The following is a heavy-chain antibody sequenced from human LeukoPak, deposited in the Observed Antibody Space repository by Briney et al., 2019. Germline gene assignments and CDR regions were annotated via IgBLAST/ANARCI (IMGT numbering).Heavy chain of an antibody. V-gene: IGHV1-69*05. D-gene: IGHD4-17*01. Sequence: VKVSCKASGGTFSRYAISWVRQAPGQGLEWMGGIIPIFGTANYAQKFQGRVTITTDESTSTAYMELSSLRSEDTAVYYCAREYSSWPVTTYLNWFDPWGQGTLVTVSS. CDR1: GGTFSRYA. CDR3: AREYSSWPVTTYLNWFDP. CDR2: IIPIFGTA. J-gene: IGHJ5*02.